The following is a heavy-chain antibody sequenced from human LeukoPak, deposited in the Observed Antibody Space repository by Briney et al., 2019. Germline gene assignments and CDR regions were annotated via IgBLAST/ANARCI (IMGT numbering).Heavy chain of an antibody. D-gene: IGHD1-1*01. Sequence: PGGSLRLSCAASGFTSSDFGMHWVRQAPGKGLEWVALIAYDGSYALYADSVRGRFTITRDSSQNTVYLQMNSLRVEDTAIYSCAKDSRNWSFDYWGQGTLVTVSS. CDR1: GFTSSDFG. J-gene: IGHJ4*02. V-gene: IGHV3-30*19. CDR3: AKDSRNWSFDY. CDR2: IAYDGSYA.